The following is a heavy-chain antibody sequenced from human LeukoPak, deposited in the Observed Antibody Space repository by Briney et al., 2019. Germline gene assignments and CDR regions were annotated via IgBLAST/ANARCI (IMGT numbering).Heavy chain of an antibody. Sequence: SETLSLTCTVSVGSISSSTYYWRWIRQPPGKGLEWIGSIYHSGSTYYNPSLKSRVTISVDTSKNQFSLKLTSVTAADTAVYYCARHRTVTTLLWFDPWGQGTLVTVSS. CDR2: IYHSGST. J-gene: IGHJ5*02. V-gene: IGHV4-39*01. CDR1: VGSISSSTYY. D-gene: IGHD4-17*01. CDR3: ARHRTVTTLLWFDP.